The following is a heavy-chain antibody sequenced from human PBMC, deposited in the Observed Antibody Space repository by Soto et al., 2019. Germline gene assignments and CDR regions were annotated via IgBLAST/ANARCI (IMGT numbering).Heavy chain of an antibody. CDR3: ARHAPDRVTPPYYFDC. Sequence: GGALRLSCAASGFTFSSYAMSWVRQAPGKGLEWGSASSGSGGSTYYADSVKGRFTIPRDNSKNTLYLQMNSLTAEDTAVYYCARHAPDRVTPPYYFDCWGQVSLGT. V-gene: IGHV3-23*01. D-gene: IGHD2-21*02. CDR2: SSGSGGST. J-gene: IGHJ4*02. CDR1: GFTFSSYA.